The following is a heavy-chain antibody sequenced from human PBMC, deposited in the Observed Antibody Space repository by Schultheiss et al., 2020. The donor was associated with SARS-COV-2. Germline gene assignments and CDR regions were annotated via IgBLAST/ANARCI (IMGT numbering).Heavy chain of an antibody. Sequence: GGSLRLSCAASGFTFSSYAMSWVRQAPGKGLEWVSSISGNNDNTYHADSVKGRFTISRDNSKNTLYLQMNSLRAEDTAIYYCVKSPAGRQYSSSWYSRVKGGHYYFDYWGQGTLVTVSS. J-gene: IGHJ4*02. CDR2: ISGNNDNT. CDR1: GFTFSSYA. CDR3: VKSPAGRQYSSSWYSRVKGGHYYFDY. V-gene: IGHV3-23*01. D-gene: IGHD6-13*01.